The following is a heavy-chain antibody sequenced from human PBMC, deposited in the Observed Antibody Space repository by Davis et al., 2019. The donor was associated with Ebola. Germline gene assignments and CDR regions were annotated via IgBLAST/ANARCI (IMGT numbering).Heavy chain of an antibody. J-gene: IGHJ4*02. V-gene: IGHV3-7*01. Sequence: GGSLRLSCAASGFTFSSYAMHWVRQAPGKGLEWVANIKEDGSEKNYVDSVKGRFTISRDNAKNSLYLQMNSLRVEDAAVYYCARLRYSDYWGQGTLVTVSS. CDR2: IKEDGSEK. CDR1: GFTFSSYA. D-gene: IGHD3-9*01. CDR3: ARLRYSDY.